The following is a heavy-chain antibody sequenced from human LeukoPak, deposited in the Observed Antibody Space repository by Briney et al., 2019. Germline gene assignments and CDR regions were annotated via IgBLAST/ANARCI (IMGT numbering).Heavy chain of an antibody. CDR1: GYTLTELS. V-gene: IGHV1-24*01. Sequence: GASVKVSCKVSGYTLTELSMHWVRQARGKGLEWMGGFDPEDGETIYAQKFQGRVTMTEDTSTDTAYMELSSLRSEDTAVYYCATERPTVYNWNSFDYWGQGTLVTVSS. D-gene: IGHD1-20*01. CDR3: ATERPTVYNWNSFDY. CDR2: FDPEDGET. J-gene: IGHJ4*02.